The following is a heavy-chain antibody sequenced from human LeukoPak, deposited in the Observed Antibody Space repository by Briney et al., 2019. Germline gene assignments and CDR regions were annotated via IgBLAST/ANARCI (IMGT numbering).Heavy chain of an antibody. CDR1: GGSISSSSYY. CDR2: IYYSGSS. CDR3: ARDSWYPNYYDSSGSKT. V-gene: IGHV4-39*07. D-gene: IGHD3-22*01. J-gene: IGHJ5*02. Sequence: SETLSLTCTVSGGSISSSSYYWGWIRQPPGKGLEWIGSIYYSGSSYYNPSLKSRVTISVDTSKNQFSLKLSSVTAADTAVYYCARDSWYPNYYDSSGSKTWGQGTLVTVSS.